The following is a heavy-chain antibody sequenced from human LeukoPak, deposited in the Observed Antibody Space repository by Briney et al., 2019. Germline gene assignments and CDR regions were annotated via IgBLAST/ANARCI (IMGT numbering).Heavy chain of an antibody. J-gene: IGHJ6*02. CDR3: AGNSPPYGMDV. Sequence: GGSLRLSCAASGFSFSSHNMNWVRQAPEKGLEWVSSISNGGRYLYYADSVKGRFTISRDNAKNSLYLQMNSLRAEDTAVYYCAGNSPPYGMDVWGQGTTVTVSS. CDR2: ISNGGRYL. CDR1: GFSFSSHN. D-gene: IGHD2-21*01. V-gene: IGHV3-21*01.